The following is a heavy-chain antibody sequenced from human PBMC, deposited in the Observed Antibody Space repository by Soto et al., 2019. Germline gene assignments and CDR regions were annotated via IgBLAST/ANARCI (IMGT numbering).Heavy chain of an antibody. J-gene: IGHJ4*02. CDR3: ARGIEWELLVGFDY. Sequence: GGSLRLSCAASGFTFSSYAMHWVRQAPGKGLEWVAVISYDGSNKYYADSVKGRFTISRDNSKNTLYLQMNSLRAEDTAVYYCARGIEWELLVGFDYWGQGTLVTVSS. CDR1: GFTFSSYA. V-gene: IGHV3-30-3*01. CDR2: ISYDGSNK. D-gene: IGHD1-26*01.